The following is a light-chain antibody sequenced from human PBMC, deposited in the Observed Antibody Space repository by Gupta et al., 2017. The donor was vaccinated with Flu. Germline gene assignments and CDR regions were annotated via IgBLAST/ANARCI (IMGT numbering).Light chain of an antibody. CDR2: QDS. CDR1: KLGDKY. Sequence: GQTASITCSGDKLGDKYACWYQQKPGQSPVLVIYQDSKRPSGIPERFSGSNSGNTATLTISGTQAMDEADYYCQAWDSSTADVVFGGGTKLTVL. J-gene: IGLJ2*01. CDR3: QAWDSSTADVV. V-gene: IGLV3-1*01.